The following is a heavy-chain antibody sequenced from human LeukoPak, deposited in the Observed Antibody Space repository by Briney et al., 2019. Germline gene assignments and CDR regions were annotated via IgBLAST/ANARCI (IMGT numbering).Heavy chain of an antibody. J-gene: IGHJ5*02. CDR3: ARSGFFGVVIGGNNWFDP. D-gene: IGHD3-3*01. CDR2: IKHSGST. V-gene: IGHV4-34*01. CDR1: CGSFRCYY. Sequence: SETPSPPSPVFCGSFRCYYLRRVRPPPRKGLGWIGGIKHSGSTNYNPSLKSRVTISVDTSKNQFSLKLSSVTAADTAVYYCARSGFFGVVIGGNNWFDPWGQGTLVTVSS.